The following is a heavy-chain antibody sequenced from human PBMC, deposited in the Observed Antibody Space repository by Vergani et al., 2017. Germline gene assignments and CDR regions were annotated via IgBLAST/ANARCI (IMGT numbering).Heavy chain of an antibody. CDR1: GFTFSSYG. V-gene: IGHV3-33*01. CDR2: IWYDGSNK. J-gene: IGHJ3*02. CDR3: ARDLPRSSDAFDI. Sequence: QVQLVESGGGVVQPGRSLRLSCAASGFTFSSYGMHWVRQAPGKGLEWVAVIWYDGSNKYYADSVKGRFTISRDNSKNTLYLQMNSLRAEDTAVYYCARDLPRSSDAFDIWGQGTMVTVSS. D-gene: IGHD3-10*01.